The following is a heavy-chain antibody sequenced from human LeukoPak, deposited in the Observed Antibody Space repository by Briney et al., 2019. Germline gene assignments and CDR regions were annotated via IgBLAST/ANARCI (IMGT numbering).Heavy chain of an antibody. D-gene: IGHD3-22*01. V-gene: IGHV3-23*01. Sequence: GGSLRLSCAASTFSFSRYSMTWVRQPPGKGLEWVSSTSGPGGSAYYADSVQGRFSISRDNSRNILFLQMNRLRVEDTAMYFCATDPMYDTSGQHSFEIWGQGTMVAVSS. J-gene: IGHJ3*02. CDR3: ATDPMYDTSGQHSFEI. CDR1: TFSFSRYS. CDR2: TSGPGGSA.